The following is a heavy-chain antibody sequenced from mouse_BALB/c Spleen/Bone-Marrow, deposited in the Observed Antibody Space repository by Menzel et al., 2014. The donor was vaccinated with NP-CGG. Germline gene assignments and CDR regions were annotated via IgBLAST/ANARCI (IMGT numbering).Heavy chain of an antibody. D-gene: IGHD2-14*01. CDR3: TRYYRDNYFALDY. CDR1: GYAFSSYW. J-gene: IGHJ4*01. V-gene: IGHV1-80*01. Sequence: QVQLKESGAELVRPGSSVKISCKASGYAFSSYWMNWVKQRPGQGLQWIGQIYPGDGDTNYNGNFKGKATLTADKSSSTAYMQLNSLTSEDSAVYFCTRYYRDNYFALDYWGQGTSVTVSS. CDR2: IYPGDGDT.